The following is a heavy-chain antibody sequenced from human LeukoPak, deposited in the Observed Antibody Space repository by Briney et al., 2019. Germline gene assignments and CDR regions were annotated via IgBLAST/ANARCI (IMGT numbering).Heavy chain of an antibody. CDR1: GFTFSSHD. Sequence: GGSLRLSCAASGFTFSSHDMNWVRQAPGEGLEWVSYISSSSSTTYYADSVKGRFTIFRDNAKNSLYLQVNSLRDEDTAVYYCARVSYNYYGMDVWGQGTTVTVSS. D-gene: IGHD5-24*01. CDR2: ISSSSSTT. V-gene: IGHV3-48*02. CDR3: ARVSYNYYGMDV. J-gene: IGHJ6*02.